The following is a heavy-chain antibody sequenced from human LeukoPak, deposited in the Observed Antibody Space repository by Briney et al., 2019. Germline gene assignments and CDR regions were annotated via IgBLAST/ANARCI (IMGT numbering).Heavy chain of an antibody. D-gene: IGHD3-10*02. CDR3: AELGITMIGGV. V-gene: IGHV3-48*04. CDR2: ISSSGSNI. Sequence: GGSLRLSCAASGFTFSSYSMNWVRQAPGKGLEWVSYISSSGSNIYYADSVKGRFTISRDNAKNSLYLQMNSLRAEDTAVYYCAELGITMIGGVWGKGTTVTISS. J-gene: IGHJ6*04. CDR1: GFTFSSYS.